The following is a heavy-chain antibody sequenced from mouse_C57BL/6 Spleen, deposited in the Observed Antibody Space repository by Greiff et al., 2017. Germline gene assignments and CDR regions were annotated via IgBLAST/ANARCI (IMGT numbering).Heavy chain of an antibody. J-gene: IGHJ4*01. CDR1: GYAFSSSW. Sequence: QVQLQQSGPELVKPGASVKISCKASGYAFSSSWMNWVKQRPGKGLEWIGRIYPGDGDTNYNGKFKGKATLTADKSSSTAYMQLSSLTSEDSAVYCGAREGDDGYGGGYAMDYWGQGTSVTVSS. CDR2: IYPGDGDT. CDR3: AREGDDGYGGGYAMDY. V-gene: IGHV1-82*01. D-gene: IGHD2-3*01.